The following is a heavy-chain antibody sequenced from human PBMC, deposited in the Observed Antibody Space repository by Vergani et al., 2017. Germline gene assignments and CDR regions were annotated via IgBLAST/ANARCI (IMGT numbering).Heavy chain of an antibody. V-gene: IGHV4-61*02. J-gene: IGHJ5*02. Sequence: QVQLHESGPGLVKPSQTLSLTCTVSGGSITSGSFYWSWIRQPAGKGLEWSGRIHSSGTTNYNPSLKCRVTLSVDTSKNQFSLRMTSVTAADTAVYYCARDSWTSELRGVYWFDTWGQGTLVSVSS. CDR3: ARDSWTSELRGVYWFDT. CDR1: GGSITSGSFY. D-gene: IGHD3-10*01. CDR2: IHSSGTT.